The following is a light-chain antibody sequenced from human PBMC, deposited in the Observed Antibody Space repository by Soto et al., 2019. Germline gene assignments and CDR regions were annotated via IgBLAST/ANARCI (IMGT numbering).Light chain of an antibody. Sequence: VLTQSPGTLSLSPGDSATLSCRASQSVSSSYLAWYQQKPGQAPRLLIYGASSRATGIQDRFSGSGSGTEFTLTIRRLEPEDFAVYYCKQYGSSRTCGQGTKVDIK. CDR2: GAS. V-gene: IGKV3-20*01. CDR3: KQYGSSRT. J-gene: IGKJ1*01. CDR1: QSVSSSY.